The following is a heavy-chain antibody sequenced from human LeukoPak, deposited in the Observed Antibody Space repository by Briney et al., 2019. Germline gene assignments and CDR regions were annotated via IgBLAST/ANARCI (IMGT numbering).Heavy chain of an antibody. V-gene: IGHV3-30*02. CDR2: IRYDGSNK. J-gene: IGHJ4*02. Sequence: GGSLRLSCAASGFTFSSYGMHWVRQAPGKGLEWVAFIRYDGSNKYYADSVKGRFTISRDNSKNTLYLQMNSLRAEDTAVYYCARDTWSGWTFDYWGQGTLVTVSS. CDR3: ARDTWSGWTFDY. CDR1: GFTFSSYG. D-gene: IGHD6-19*01.